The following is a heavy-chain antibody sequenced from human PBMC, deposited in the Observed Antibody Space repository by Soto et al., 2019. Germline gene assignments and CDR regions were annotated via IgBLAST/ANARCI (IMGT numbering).Heavy chain of an antibody. V-gene: IGHV3-64D*06. Sequence: PGGSLRLSCSVSGFTVSSFGMHWVRQAPGKGLEHVSTLSSNGIGTYYADSVKGRFTFSRDTSKNTLYLQMSSLRTEDTAVYYSVKDMGQAPVGIRYPYGLDVCCLGTAVTESS. D-gene: IGHD6-13*01. CDR1: GFTVSSFG. J-gene: IGHJ6*02. CDR3: VKDMGQAPVGIRYPYGLDV. CDR2: LSSNGIGT.